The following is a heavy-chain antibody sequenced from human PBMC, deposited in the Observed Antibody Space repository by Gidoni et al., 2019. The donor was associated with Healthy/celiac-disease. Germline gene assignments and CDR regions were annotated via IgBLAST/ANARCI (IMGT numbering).Heavy chain of an antibody. CDR2: IIPILGIA. J-gene: IGHJ3*02. D-gene: IGHD4-17*01. V-gene: IGHV1-69*04. CDR3: AGTDYEKKGSAFDI. Sequence: QVQLVQSGAAVKKPGSSVKVSCHASGGTFSSYAISWVRQAPGQGLEWMGRIIPILGIANYAQKFQGRVTITADKSTSTAYMELSSLRSEDTAVYYCAGTDYEKKGSAFDIWGQGTMVTVSS. CDR1: GGTFSSYA.